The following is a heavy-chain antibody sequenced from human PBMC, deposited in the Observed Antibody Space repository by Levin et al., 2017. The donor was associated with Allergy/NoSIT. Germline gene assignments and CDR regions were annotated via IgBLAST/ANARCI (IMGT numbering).Heavy chain of an antibody. Sequence: GESLKISCAASGFTFSSYGMHWVRQAPGKGLEWGAVISSDGRKKFYADSVKGRFTFSRDNSKNTLDLQMNSLRAEDTAVYYCAKDVYGSGWYPLGNDAFEMWGQGTKVSVSS. CDR2: ISSDGRKK. J-gene: IGHJ3*02. D-gene: IGHD6-19*01. V-gene: IGHV3-30*18. CDR3: AKDVYGSGWYPLGNDAFEM. CDR1: GFTFSSYG.